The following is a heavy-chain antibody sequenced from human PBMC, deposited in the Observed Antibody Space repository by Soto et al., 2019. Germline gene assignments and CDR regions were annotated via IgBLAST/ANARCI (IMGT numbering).Heavy chain of an antibody. D-gene: IGHD6-13*01. V-gene: IGHV3-48*02. Sequence: PGGSLRLSCAASGFTFSTYSMNWVRQAPGKGLEWVSYISSSGGTIYYADSVKGRFTISRDNAKNSLYLQMNSLRDEDTAVYYCARGADIAAAEANDYWSEGTLVTVSS. J-gene: IGHJ4*02. CDR2: ISSSGGTI. CDR3: ARGADIAAAEANDY. CDR1: GFTFSTYS.